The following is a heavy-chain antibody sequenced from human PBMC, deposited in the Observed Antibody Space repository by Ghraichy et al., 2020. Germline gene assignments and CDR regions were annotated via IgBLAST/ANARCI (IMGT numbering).Heavy chain of an antibody. D-gene: IGHD3-10*01. Sequence: GGSLRLSCTASGLIFSSYWMTWVRQAPGKGLEWVANRNQDGREKYYVDSVKGRFTIFRDNAKSSLYLQMNNLSAEDTAVYYCRSGDTFDIWGRGTMVTV. CDR2: RNQDGREK. CDR3: RSGDTFDI. V-gene: IGHV3-7*01. CDR1: GLIFSSYW. J-gene: IGHJ3*02.